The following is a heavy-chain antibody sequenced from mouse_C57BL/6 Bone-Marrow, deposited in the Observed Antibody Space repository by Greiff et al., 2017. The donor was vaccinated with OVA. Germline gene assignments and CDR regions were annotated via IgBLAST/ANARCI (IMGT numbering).Heavy chain of an antibody. J-gene: IGHJ2*01. CDR3: ARGITGFDY. D-gene: IGHD2-4*01. CDR2: INYDGSST. V-gene: IGHV5-16*01. Sequence: EVKLVESEGGLVQPGSSMKLSCTASGFTFNDYYMAWVRQVPEKGLEWVANINYDGSSTYYLDSLKSRFIISRDNAKNILYLQMSSLKSEDTATYYCARGITGFDYWGQGTTLTVSS. CDR1: GFTFNDYY.